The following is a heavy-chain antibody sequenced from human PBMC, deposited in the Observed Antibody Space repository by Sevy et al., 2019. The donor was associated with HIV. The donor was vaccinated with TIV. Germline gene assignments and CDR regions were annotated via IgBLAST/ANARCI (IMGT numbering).Heavy chain of an antibody. Sequence: GGSLRLSCTSSGFTFGDYAMSWFRQAPGKGLEWVAFIRRNSHEPYGGTTEYAASVKGRFTISRDDSKSIAYLQMNSLKTEDTAVYYCTIAQATADTPEYYFDYWGQGILVTVSS. D-gene: IGHD5-12*01. CDR1: GFTFGDYA. CDR3: TIAQATADTPEYYFDY. J-gene: IGHJ4*02. V-gene: IGHV3-49*03. CDR2: IRRNSHEPYGGTT.